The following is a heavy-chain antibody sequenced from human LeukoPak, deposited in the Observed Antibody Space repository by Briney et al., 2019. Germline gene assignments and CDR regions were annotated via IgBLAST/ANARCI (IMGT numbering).Heavy chain of an antibody. Sequence: SETLSLTCAVSGYSISSGYYWGWIRQPPGKGLEWIGSIYHSGSTYYNPSLKSRVTMSVDTSKNQFSLKLRSVTAADTAVYYCANGGYCSSSSCYPKWFDPWGQGTLVTVSS. CDR2: IYHSGST. V-gene: IGHV4-38-2*01. CDR3: ANGGYCSSSSCYPKWFDP. D-gene: IGHD2-2*01. CDR1: GYSISSGYY. J-gene: IGHJ5*02.